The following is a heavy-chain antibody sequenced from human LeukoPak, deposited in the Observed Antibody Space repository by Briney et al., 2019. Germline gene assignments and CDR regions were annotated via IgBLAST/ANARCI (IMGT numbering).Heavy chain of an antibody. J-gene: IGHJ4*02. CDR2: ISGSGGNT. CDR3: AKARAGDITAAFNY. Sequence: SGGSLRLSCAASGFIFSSYAMNWVRQARGEGLEWVSGISGSGGNTYYADSVKGRFTISRDNSENTLNLQMNSLRAEDTAIYYCAKARAGDITAAFNYWGQGTLVTVSS. CDR1: GFIFSSYA. D-gene: IGHD6-13*01. V-gene: IGHV3-23*01.